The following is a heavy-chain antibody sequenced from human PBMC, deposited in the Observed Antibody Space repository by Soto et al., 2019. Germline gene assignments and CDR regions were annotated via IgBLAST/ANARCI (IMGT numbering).Heavy chain of an antibody. CDR1: GFTFSSYG. V-gene: IGHV3-33*01. D-gene: IGHD3-10*01. J-gene: IGHJ5*02. CDR3: ARDPLFYYGSGSYYNIGGWFDP. CDR2: IWYDGSNK. Sequence: VQLVESGGGVVQPGRSLRLSCAASGFTFSSYGMHWVRQAPGKGLEWVAVIWYDGSNKYYADSVKGRFTISRDNSKNTLYLQMNSLRAEDTAVYYCARDPLFYYGSGSYYNIGGWFDPWGQGTLVTVSS.